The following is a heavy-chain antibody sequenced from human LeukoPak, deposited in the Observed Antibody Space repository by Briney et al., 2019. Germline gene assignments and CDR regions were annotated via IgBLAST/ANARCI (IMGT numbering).Heavy chain of an antibody. V-gene: IGHV3-30*02. CDR1: GFTFSDYA. D-gene: IGHD2-2*02. CDR2: IESNGHEK. J-gene: IGHJ4*02. Sequence: GGSLRLSCAVSGFTFSDYAMHWVRQAPGKGLEWVASIESNGHEKYSPDSLKGRFTISRDNSKNTLYLQMNTLRPEDTAVFYCARGFASWPQGPYHFDYWGQGILITVSS. CDR3: ARGFASWPQGPYHFDY.